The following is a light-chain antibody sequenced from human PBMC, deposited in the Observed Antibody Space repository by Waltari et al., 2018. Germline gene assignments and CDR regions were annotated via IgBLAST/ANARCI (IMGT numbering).Light chain of an antibody. CDR3: QQYNNWPSLT. V-gene: IGKV3-15*01. Sequence: EIVLTQSPATLSVSPRARATLSCRAIQSGSSNLAWYQQKPGQAPRLLIYGASTRATGIPARFSGSGSGTEFTLTISSLQSEDFAVYYCQQYNNWPSLTFGGGTKVEIK. CDR1: QSGSSN. J-gene: IGKJ4*01. CDR2: GAS.